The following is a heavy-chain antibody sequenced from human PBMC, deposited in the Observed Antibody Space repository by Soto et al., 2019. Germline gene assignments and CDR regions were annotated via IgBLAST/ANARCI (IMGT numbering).Heavy chain of an antibody. CDR2: IWYDGSNK. V-gene: IGHV3-30*02. D-gene: IGHD2-15*01. CDR3: ATKIVAATSDY. J-gene: IGHJ4*02. Sequence: GGSLRLSCAASGFTFSSYGMHWVRQAPGKGLEWVAVIWYDGSNKYYADSVKGRFTISRDNSKNTLYLQMNSLRTEDTAVYYCATKIVAATSDYWGQGTLVTVSS. CDR1: GFTFSSYG.